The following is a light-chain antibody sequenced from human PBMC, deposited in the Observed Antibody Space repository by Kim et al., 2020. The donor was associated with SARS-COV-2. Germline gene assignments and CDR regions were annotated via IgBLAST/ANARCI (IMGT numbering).Light chain of an antibody. Sequence: QAVVTQEPSLTVSPGGTVTLTCASSTGAVTSGYFPNWFQQKPGQAPSSLISATSNRHSWTSARFSGSLLGGKAGLTLSNVQPEDEAEYHCLLFYGGAWVFGGGTQRTVL. CDR3: LLFYGGAWV. CDR2: ATS. V-gene: IGLV7-43*01. CDR1: TGAVTSGYF. J-gene: IGLJ3*02.